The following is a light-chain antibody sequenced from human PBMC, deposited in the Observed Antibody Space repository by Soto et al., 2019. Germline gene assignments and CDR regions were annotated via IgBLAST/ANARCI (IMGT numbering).Light chain of an antibody. CDR3: QQDEIYSPLT. J-gene: IGKJ4*01. CDR1: QSIRRW. CDR2: DAS. Sequence: DIQMTQSPSTLSASVGDRVTMTCRASQSIRRWLAWYQQKPGKAPKLLIYDASSLESGVPSRFSGRRSGTEFTLTISSLPPDDFGTYYCQQDEIYSPLTFGGGTKVEIK. V-gene: IGKV1-5*01.